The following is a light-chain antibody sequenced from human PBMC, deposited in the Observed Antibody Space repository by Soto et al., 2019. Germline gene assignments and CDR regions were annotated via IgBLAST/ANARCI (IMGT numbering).Light chain of an antibody. Sequence: SALTQPPSASGSPGQSVTISCTGTSSDVGGYNYVSWYQQHPGKAPKLMIYEVSKRPSGVPDRFSGSKSGNTASLTVSGLQAEDEADYYCSSYAGSNNFVVFGGGTKVTVL. J-gene: IGLJ2*01. CDR1: SSDVGGYNY. V-gene: IGLV2-8*01. CDR3: SSYAGSNNFVV. CDR2: EVS.